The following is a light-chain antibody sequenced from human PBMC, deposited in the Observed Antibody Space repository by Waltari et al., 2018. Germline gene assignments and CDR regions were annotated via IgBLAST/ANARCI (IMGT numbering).Light chain of an antibody. Sequence: DIVMTQSPDSLALSLGQRATINSKSSQSVLYSSNKYNYLAWYQQKPGQPPKLLIYWASTRESGVPDRFSGSGSATDFTLTISSLQAEDVAVYYCQQYHSTPFTFGPRTKVDIK. V-gene: IGKV4-1*01. CDR1: QSVLYSSNKYNY. J-gene: IGKJ3*01. CDR2: WAS. CDR3: QQYHSTPFT.